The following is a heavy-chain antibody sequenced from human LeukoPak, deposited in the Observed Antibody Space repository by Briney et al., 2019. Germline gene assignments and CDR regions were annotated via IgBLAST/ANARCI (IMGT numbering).Heavy chain of an antibody. V-gene: IGHV1-2*02. J-gene: IGHJ4*02. CDR2: INPNSGGT. Sequence: SVKVSFKSTGSTFTSYYMHWVRQPPGQGLEWMGWINPNSGGTNYAQKFQGRVTMTRDTSISTAYMELSRLRSDDTAVYYCARASASYGFGPFDYWGQGTLVTVSS. CDR3: ARASASYGFGPFDY. D-gene: IGHD5-18*01. CDR1: GSTFTSYY.